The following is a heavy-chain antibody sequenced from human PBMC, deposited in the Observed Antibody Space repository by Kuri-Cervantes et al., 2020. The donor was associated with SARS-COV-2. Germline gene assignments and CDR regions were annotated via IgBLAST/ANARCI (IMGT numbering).Heavy chain of an antibody. D-gene: IGHD3-10*01. J-gene: IGHJ4*02. CDR2: IYYSGST. CDR3: AHIVPKTMEFDY. V-gene: IGHV4-59*01. CDR1: GGSIGSYY. Sequence: GSLRLSCAVSGGSIGSYYWSWIRQPPGKGLEWIGYIYYSGSTNYNPSLKSRVTISVDTSKNQFSLKLSSVTAADTAVYYCAHIVPKTMEFDYWGQGTLVTVSS.